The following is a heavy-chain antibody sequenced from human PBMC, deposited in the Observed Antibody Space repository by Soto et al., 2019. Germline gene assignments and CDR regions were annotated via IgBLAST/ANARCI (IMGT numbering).Heavy chain of an antibody. CDR2: ISGSGGST. V-gene: IGHV3-23*01. Sequence: GGSLRLSCAASGFTFSSYAMSRVRQAPGKGLEWVSAISGSGGSTYYADSVKGRFTISRDNSKNTLYLQMNSLRAEDTAVYYCAKAALVDIVATIPLDYWGQGTLVTVSS. D-gene: IGHD5-12*01. CDR3: AKAALVDIVATIPLDY. J-gene: IGHJ4*02. CDR1: GFTFSSYA.